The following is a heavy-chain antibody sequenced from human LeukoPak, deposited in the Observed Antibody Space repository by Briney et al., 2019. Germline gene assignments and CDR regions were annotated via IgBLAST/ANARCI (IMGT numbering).Heavy chain of an antibody. D-gene: IGHD3-10*01. CDR2: IYHSGST. J-gene: IGHJ4*02. CDR3: ARYYYGSGSSV. CDR1: GGSISSGGYS. Sequence: PSQTPSLTCAVSGGSISSGGYSWSWIRQPPGKGLEWIGYIYHSGSTYYNPSLKSRVTISVDRSKNQFSLKLSSVTAADTAVYFCARYYYGSGSSVWGQGTLVTVSS. V-gene: IGHV4-30-2*01.